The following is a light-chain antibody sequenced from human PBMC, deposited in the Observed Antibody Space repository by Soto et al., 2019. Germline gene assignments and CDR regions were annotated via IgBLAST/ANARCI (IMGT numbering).Light chain of an antibody. CDR1: QSLLHSNGYNY. V-gene: IGKV2-28*01. CDR2: LGS. Sequence: DIVMTQSPLSLPVTPGEPASISCRSSQSLLHSNGYNYLDWYLQKPGQSLQLLIYLGSNRSSGVPDMIIASGSGTDCILKISIVEAEDVGVYYCMQALQSPYSFGHGTKLE. J-gene: IGKJ2*01. CDR3: MQALQSPYS.